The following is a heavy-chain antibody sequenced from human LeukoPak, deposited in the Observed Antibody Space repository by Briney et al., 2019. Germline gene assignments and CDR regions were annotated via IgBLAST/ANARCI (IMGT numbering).Heavy chain of an antibody. J-gene: IGHJ4*02. D-gene: IGHD6-19*01. CDR3: TTAGGGVVPAVIAVAGTCCFDY. V-gene: IGHV3-15*01. Sequence: PGGSLRLSCAASGFTFSNAWMSWVRQAPGKGLEWVGRIKSKADGGTTDYAAHVKGRFTISRDDSKNTLYLQMNSLKTEDTAVYYCTTAGGGVVPAVIAVAGTCCFDYWGQGTLVTVSS. CDR1: GFTFSNAW. CDR2: IKSKADGGTT.